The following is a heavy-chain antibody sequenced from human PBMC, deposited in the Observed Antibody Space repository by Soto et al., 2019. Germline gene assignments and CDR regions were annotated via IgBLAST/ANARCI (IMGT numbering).Heavy chain of an antibody. Sequence: GGSLRLSCAASGFTFSNYAMSWVRQAPGKGLEWVSTISDNGGGTYFVDSVKGRFTVSRDNSENTLSLQMNSLRAEDTAVYYCAKGRTVGGIMVDYWGQGTLVTVSS. CDR1: GFTFSNYA. CDR2: ISDNGGGT. V-gene: IGHV3-23*01. D-gene: IGHD1-26*01. CDR3: AKGRTVGGIMVDY. J-gene: IGHJ4*02.